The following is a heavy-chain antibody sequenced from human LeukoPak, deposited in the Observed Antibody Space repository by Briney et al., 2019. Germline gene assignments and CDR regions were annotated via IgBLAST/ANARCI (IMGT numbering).Heavy chain of an antibody. CDR3: AKWGDYDVLTGYYVSDF. Sequence: PGASLRLSCAASGFIFSNYAMYWVRQAPGKGLELVSAISGRSGNTYYADSVKGRFTLSRDSSKNTLYLQMNSLRADDTAVYYRAKWGDYDVLTGYYVSDFWGQGTLVTVSS. CDR1: GFIFSNYA. CDR2: ISGRSGNT. J-gene: IGHJ4*02. V-gene: IGHV3-23*01. D-gene: IGHD3-9*01.